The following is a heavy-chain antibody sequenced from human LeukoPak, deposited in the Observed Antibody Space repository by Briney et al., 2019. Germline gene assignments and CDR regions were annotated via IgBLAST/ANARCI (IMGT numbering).Heavy chain of an antibody. D-gene: IGHD3-16*01. V-gene: IGHV3-53*01. J-gene: IGHJ3*02. CDR3: ARDRTSWGDAFDI. Sequence: PGGSLRLSCAASGFTVSSNYMSWVRQAPGKGLEWVSVIYSGGSTYYADSVKGRFTISRDNSKNTLYLQMNSLRAEDTAVYYCARDRTSWGDAFDIWGQGTMVTVSS. CDR1: GFTVSSNY. CDR2: IYSGGST.